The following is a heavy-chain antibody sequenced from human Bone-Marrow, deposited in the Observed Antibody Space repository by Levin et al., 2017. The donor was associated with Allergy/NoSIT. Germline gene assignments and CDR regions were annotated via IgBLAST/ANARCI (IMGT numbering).Heavy chain of an antibody. CDR2: ITSSGSTI. CDR3: ARDTAMVTYFYGMDG. J-gene: IGHJ6*02. Sequence: GESLKISCAASGFTFSDYHMSWIRPAPGKGLEWVSYITSSGSTIYYADSVKGRFTISWDDAKNSLYLQMNSLRVEDTALYYCARDTAMVTYFYGMDGWGQGTTVTVSS. CDR1: GFTFSDYH. D-gene: IGHD5-18*01. V-gene: IGHV3-11*01.